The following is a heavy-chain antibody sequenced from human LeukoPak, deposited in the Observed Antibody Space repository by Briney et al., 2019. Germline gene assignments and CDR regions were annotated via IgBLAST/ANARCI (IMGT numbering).Heavy chain of an antibody. J-gene: IGHJ4*02. V-gene: IGHV3-30*18. CDR2: ISYDGSNK. Sequence: GGSLRLSCAASGFTFSSYGMHWVRQAPGKGLEWVAVISYDGSNKYYADSAKGRFTISRDNSKNTLYLQMNSLRAEDTAVYYCAKDGAVVVVVAATKLQYYFDYWGQGTLVTVSS. CDR1: GFTFSSYG. D-gene: IGHD2-15*01. CDR3: AKDGAVVVVVAATKLQYYFDY.